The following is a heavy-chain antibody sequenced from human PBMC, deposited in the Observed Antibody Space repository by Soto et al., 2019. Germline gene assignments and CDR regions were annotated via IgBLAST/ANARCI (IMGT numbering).Heavy chain of an antibody. CDR1: GFTFSDHY. V-gene: IGHV3-72*01. CDR3: TRGLLGGAPSYTFHGMDV. CDR2: SRNRVNSHTT. J-gene: IGHJ6*01. D-gene: IGHD1-26*01. Sequence: EVQLVESGGGLVQPGGSLRLSCAASGFTFSDHYMDWVRQAPGKGLEWVARSRNRVNSHTTEYAASVKGRFTISRDESKSSLYRQMTSLKIEDTAVYYCTRGLLGGAPSYTFHGMDVWGQGTTVTVSS.